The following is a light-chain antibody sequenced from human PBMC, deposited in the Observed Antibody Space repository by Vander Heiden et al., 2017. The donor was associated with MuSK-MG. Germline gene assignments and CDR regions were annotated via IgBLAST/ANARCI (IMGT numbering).Light chain of an antibody. Sequence: DIQMTQSPSSLSASVGDRVTITCRASQGISNSLAWYQQKPGKAPKLLLYAASRLESGVPSRFSGSGYGTDYTLTISSRQPEDFAPYYCQQDESNPPFTFGQGTKLEIK. V-gene: IGKV1-NL1*01. CDR1: QGISNS. CDR2: AAS. CDR3: QQDESNPPFT. J-gene: IGKJ2*01.